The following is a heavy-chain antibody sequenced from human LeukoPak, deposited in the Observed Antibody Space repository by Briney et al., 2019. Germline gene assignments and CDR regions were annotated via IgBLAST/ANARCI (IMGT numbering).Heavy chain of an antibody. V-gene: IGHV4-38-2*02. D-gene: IGHD1-26*01. CDR1: GYSISSGYY. CDR3: ARDVGRGGFGY. Sequence: SETLSLTCSVSGYSISSGYYWGWIRQPPGKGLEWIGSIYHTGSTYYNPSLKSRVTMSVDTSKNQFSLKLASVTAADTAVYYCARDVGRGGFGYWGQGTLVTASS. CDR2: IYHTGST. J-gene: IGHJ4*02.